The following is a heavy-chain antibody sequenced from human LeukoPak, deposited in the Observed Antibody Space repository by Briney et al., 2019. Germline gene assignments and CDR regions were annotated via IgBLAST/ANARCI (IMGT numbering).Heavy chain of an antibody. CDR2: IYYSGST. CDR1: GGSISSGDYS. V-gene: IGHV4-30-4*01. D-gene: IGHD3-9*01. J-gene: IGHJ5*02. CDR3: ARWGLVITSGFDP. Sequence: SQTLSLTCTVSGGSISSGDYSWSWIRQPPGKGLEWIGYIYYSGSTYYNPSLKSRVTFSVDTSKNQFSLKLNSVTAADTAVYYCARWGLVITSGFDPWGQGTLVTVSS.